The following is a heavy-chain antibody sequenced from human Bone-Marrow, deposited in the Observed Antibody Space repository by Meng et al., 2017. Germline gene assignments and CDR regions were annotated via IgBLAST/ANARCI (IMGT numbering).Heavy chain of an antibody. J-gene: IGHJ6*02. V-gene: IGHV3-30*04. CDR2: ISYDGCNN. D-gene: IGHD2-2*01. Sequence: GGSLRLFCAASGFTFSSYAMHWVRQSPGKGLEWVAVISYDGCNNYYADPVKARFTISRHNSKNTLYLQMNSLRAEDTAVYYCTRVSVPAAMNQKDYYYYGMDVWGQGTTVTVSS. CDR3: TRVSVPAAMNQKDYYYYGMDV. CDR1: GFTFSSYA.